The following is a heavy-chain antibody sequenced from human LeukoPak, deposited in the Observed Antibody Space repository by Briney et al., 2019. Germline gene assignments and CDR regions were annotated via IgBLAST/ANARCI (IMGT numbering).Heavy chain of an antibody. CDR2: INYNGNT. V-gene: IGHV4-39*01. Sequence: SETLSLTCSVSGGSISSSSYYWGWIGHPPGKGLESIGSINYNGNTYYNASLKSRVTISVDTSNNQFSLKLDSATAADTAVYYCASPSTSSSAYEYWGQGTLVTVSS. CDR3: ASPSTSSSAYEY. J-gene: IGHJ4*02. D-gene: IGHD6-6*01. CDR1: GGSISSSSYY.